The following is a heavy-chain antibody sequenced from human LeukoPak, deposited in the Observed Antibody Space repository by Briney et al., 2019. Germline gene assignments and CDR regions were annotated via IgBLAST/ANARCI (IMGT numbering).Heavy chain of an antibody. CDR1: GFTFSSYG. D-gene: IGHD3-10*01. CDR2: ISGSGGST. CDR3: AKENVLLWFGELKGSFDY. V-gene: IGHV3-23*01. Sequence: GGSLRLSCAASGFTFSSYGMSWVRQAPGKGLEWVSAISGSGGSTYYADSVKGRFTISRDNSKNTLYLQMDSLRAEDTAVYYCAKENVLLWFGELKGSFDYWGQGTLVTVSS. J-gene: IGHJ4*02.